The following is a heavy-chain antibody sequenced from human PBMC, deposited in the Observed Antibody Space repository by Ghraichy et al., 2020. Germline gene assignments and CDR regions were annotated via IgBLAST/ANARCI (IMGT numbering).Heavy chain of an antibody. J-gene: IGHJ4*02. Sequence: SETLSLTCTISDGSITSSGFYWGWIRQPPGKALEWIGSIYSSGSIYYNPSLNSRVAISLDKSKNQFSLRLSSVSAADTAVYYCARETPVEKARVYFDHWGQGTLVTVSS. CDR3: ARETPVEKARVYFDH. CDR2: IYSSGSI. V-gene: IGHV4-39*07. D-gene: IGHD5-24*01. CDR1: DGSITSSGFY.